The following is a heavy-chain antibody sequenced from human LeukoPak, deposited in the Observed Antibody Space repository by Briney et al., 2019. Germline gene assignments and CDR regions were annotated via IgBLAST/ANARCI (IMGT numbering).Heavy chain of an antibody. CDR3: AKYSSSWGYFDY. CDR2: IYHSGST. J-gene: IGHJ4*02. D-gene: IGHD6-13*01. Sequence: SETLSLTCAVSGGSISSSNWWSWVRQPPGKGLEWIGEIYHSGSTNYNPSLKSRVTISVDKSRNQFSLKLSSVTAADTAVYYCAKYSSSWGYFDYWGQGTLVTVSS. V-gene: IGHV4-4*02. CDR1: GGSISSSNW.